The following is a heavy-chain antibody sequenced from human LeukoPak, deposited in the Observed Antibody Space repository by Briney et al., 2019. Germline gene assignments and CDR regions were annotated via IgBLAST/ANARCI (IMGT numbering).Heavy chain of an antibody. J-gene: IGHJ4*02. CDR3: AKDVPIGYCSSTSCYFEY. CDR1: GFTFSSYA. Sequence: GGSLRLSCAASGFTFSSYAMSWVRQAPGKGLEWVSGTTGSGGSTYYADSVKGRFTISRDNSKNTLYLQMKSLRAEDTAVYYCAKDVPIGYCSSTSCYFEYWGQGTLVTVSS. V-gene: IGHV3-23*01. CDR2: TTGSGGST. D-gene: IGHD2-2*03.